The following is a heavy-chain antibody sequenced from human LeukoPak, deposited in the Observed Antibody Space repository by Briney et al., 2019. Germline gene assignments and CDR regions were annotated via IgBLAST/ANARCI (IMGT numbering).Heavy chain of an antibody. CDR1: GFTFSSYA. Sequence: GGSLRLSCAASGFTFSSYAMHWVRQAPGKGLEWVAVISYDGSNKYYADSVKGRFTISRDNSKNTLYLQMNSLRAEDTAVYYCARAGTAMAPFDYWGQGTLVTVSS. CDR3: ARAGTAMAPFDY. CDR2: ISYDGSNK. V-gene: IGHV3-30*14. D-gene: IGHD5-18*01. J-gene: IGHJ4*02.